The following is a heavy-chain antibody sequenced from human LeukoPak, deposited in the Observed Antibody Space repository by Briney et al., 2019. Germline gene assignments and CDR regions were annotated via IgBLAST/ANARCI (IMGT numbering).Heavy chain of an antibody. Sequence: GGSLRLSCAASGFTFSDYYMSWIRQAPGKGLEWVSYISSSGSTIYYADSVKGRFTISRDNAKNSLYLQMNSLRAEDTAVYYCAHIVVVPAAIDYYYGMDVWGQGTTVTVSS. CDR3: AHIVVVPAAIDYYYGMDV. J-gene: IGHJ6*02. D-gene: IGHD2-2*01. CDR1: GFTFSDYY. CDR2: ISSSGSTI. V-gene: IGHV3-11*01.